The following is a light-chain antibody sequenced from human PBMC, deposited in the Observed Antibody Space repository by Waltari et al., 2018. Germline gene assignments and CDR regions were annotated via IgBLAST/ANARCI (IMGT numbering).Light chain of an antibody. Sequence: SYELTQPSSVSVSPGQTARITCSGDVLAKKYARWFQQKPGQAPVLVISKDTERPSGIPERFAGSSSGTTVTLTISGALVEDEGDYYCYSAADNNLGVFGRGTKLTVL. J-gene: IGLJ3*02. CDR3: YSAADNNLGV. V-gene: IGLV3-27*01. CDR1: VLAKKY. CDR2: KDT.